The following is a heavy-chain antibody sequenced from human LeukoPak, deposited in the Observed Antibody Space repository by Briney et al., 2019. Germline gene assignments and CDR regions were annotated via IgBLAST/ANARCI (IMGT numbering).Heavy chain of an antibody. Sequence: PSETLSLTCTVSGGSISSYYWSWIRQPPGKGLEWIGYIYDSGSTNYKPSLKSRVTISVDTSKNTFSLKLKSVTAADTAVYYCARDGYNPVAFDIWGQGTVVTVSS. D-gene: IGHD5-24*01. CDR3: ARDGYNPVAFDI. CDR2: IYDSGST. J-gene: IGHJ3*02. V-gene: IGHV4-59*12. CDR1: GGSISSYY.